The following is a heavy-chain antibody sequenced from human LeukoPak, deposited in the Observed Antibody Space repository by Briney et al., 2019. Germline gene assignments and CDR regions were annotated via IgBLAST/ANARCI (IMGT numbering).Heavy chain of an antibody. D-gene: IGHD3-10*01. V-gene: IGHV3-23*01. CDR3: AKGSMVRGVIRGRGFDP. CDR1: GFTFSSYA. Sequence: GGSLRLSCAASGFTFSSYAMIWVRQAPGKGLEWVSDISGSGGSTYYADSVKGRFTISRDNSKNTLYLQMNSLRAEDTAVYYCAKGSMVRGVIRGRGFDPWGQGTLVTVSS. J-gene: IGHJ5*02. CDR2: ISGSGGST.